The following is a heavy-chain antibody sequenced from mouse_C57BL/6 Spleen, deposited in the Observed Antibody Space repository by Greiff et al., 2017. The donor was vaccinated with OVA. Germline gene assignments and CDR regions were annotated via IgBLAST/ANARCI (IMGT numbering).Heavy chain of an antibody. V-gene: IGHV3-6*01. CDR3: AREDV. CDR1: GYSITSGYY. Sequence: EVKLMESGPGLVKPSQSLSLTCSVTGYSITSGYYCNWIRQFPGNKLEWMGYISYDGSNNYNPSLKNRVSITRDTSKNQFFLKLNSVTTEDTATYYCAREDVWGTGTTVTVSS. J-gene: IGHJ1*03. CDR2: ISYDGSN.